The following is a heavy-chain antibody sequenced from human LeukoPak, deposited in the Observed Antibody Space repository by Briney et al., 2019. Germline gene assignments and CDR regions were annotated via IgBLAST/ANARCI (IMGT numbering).Heavy chain of an antibody. V-gene: IGHV1-18*01. CDR3: ARDQEAFDY. J-gene: IGHJ4*02. Sequence: ASVKVSCKASGYTFTSYGISWVRRAPGQGLEWMGWISAYNGNTSYAQKFQGRVTVTRDTSTSTVHMELSGLRSEDTAVYYCARDQEAFDYWGQGTLVTVSS. CDR2: ISAYNGNT. CDR1: GYTFTSYG.